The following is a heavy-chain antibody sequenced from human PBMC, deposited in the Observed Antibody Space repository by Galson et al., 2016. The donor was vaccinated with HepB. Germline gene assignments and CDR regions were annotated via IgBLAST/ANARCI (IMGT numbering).Heavy chain of an antibody. CDR3: ARGGYDFWSGYYPLDAFDI. D-gene: IGHD3-3*01. V-gene: IGHV3-21*01. Sequence: SLRLSCAASGFAFRTYSMNWVRQTPGKGLEWVASITGTDYYTYYADSIKDRFTISRDNSKNSLYLQMNSLRAGDTAVYYCARGGYDFWSGYYPLDAFDIWGQGTMVTVSS. CDR2: ITGTDYYT. J-gene: IGHJ3*02. CDR1: GFAFRTYS.